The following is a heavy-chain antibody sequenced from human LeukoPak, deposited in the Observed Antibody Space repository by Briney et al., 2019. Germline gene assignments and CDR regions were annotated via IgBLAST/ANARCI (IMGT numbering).Heavy chain of an antibody. CDR2: ISWNSGSI. CDR1: GFTFDDYA. V-gene: IGHV3-9*01. Sequence: GGSLRLSCAASGFTFDDYAMHWVRQAPGKGLEWVSGISWNSGSIGYADSVKGRFTISRDNAKNSLYLQMDSLRAEDTALYYCAKNGPKRITMVRGGAFDIWGQGTMVTVSS. D-gene: IGHD3-10*01. J-gene: IGHJ3*02. CDR3: AKNGPKRITMVRGGAFDI.